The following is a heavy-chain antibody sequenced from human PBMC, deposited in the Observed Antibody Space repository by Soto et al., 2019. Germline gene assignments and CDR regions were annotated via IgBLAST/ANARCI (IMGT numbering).Heavy chain of an antibody. V-gene: IGHV3-21*01. Sequence: EVQLVESGGGLAKPGGSLRLSCTASGFTFSSYNMNWVRQAPGKGLEWVSFISSGGEYRFYADSVKGRFNISRDNAKNSVYLHLNSLTAADTAVYYCTRDRRLVQDWFDPWGQGTLVTVSS. CDR3: TRDRRLVQDWFDP. J-gene: IGHJ5*02. D-gene: IGHD6-19*01. CDR2: ISSGGEYR. CDR1: GFTFSSYN.